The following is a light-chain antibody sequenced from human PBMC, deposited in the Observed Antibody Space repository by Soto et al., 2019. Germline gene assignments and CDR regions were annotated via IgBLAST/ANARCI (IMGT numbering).Light chain of an antibody. CDR3: QQFGNSPYT. J-gene: IGKJ2*01. CDR2: SAS. V-gene: IGKV3-20*01. CDR1: QSVSSSY. Sequence: EIVLTQSPGTLSLSPGERATLSCRASQSVSSSYLAWYQQKPGQTPRLLIYSASSRATGIPDRFSGSGSGTDFTLTISRLEPEDFAVYYCQQFGNSPYTFGQGTKLDIK.